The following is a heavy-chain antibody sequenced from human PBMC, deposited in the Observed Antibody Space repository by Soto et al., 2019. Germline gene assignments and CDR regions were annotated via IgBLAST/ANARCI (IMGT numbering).Heavy chain of an antibody. Sequence: EVQLLESGGGLVQPGGSLKLSCAASGFTFSIYSISWVRQAPGKGLEWVSSVSGSGGSTYYADSVKGRFTISRDNSWNTLSLQMNSLRADDTAVYYCARGDDIVTGPIFEYWGKGTLVTVSS. D-gene: IGHD3-9*01. CDR3: ARGDDIVTGPIFEY. CDR2: VSGSGGST. CDR1: GFTFSIYS. J-gene: IGHJ4*02. V-gene: IGHV3-23*01.